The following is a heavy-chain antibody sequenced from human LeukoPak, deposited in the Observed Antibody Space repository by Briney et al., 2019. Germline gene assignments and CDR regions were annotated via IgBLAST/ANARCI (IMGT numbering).Heavy chain of an antibody. CDR2: IWDGGSNK. V-gene: IGHV3-33*01. CDR1: GFTFSAYG. D-gene: IGHD6-6*01. J-gene: IGHJ5*02. CDR3: ARDQIAAQTGWFDP. Sequence: GGSLRLSCAASGFTFSAYGMHWVRQAPGKGLEWVALIWDGGSNKSYADSVKGRFTISRDNSKSTLYLQMNSLRAEDTALYYLARDQIAAQTGWFDPLGQGALGTGS.